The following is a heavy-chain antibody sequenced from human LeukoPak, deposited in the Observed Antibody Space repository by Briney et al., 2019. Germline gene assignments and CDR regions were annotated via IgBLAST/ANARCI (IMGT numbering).Heavy chain of an antibody. CDR1: GFTFSSYG. J-gene: IGHJ3*02. D-gene: IGHD1-26*01. Sequence: GGSLRLSCAASGFTFSSYGMHWVRQAPGKGLEWVAVIWYDGSNKYYADSVKGRFTISRDNSKNTLYLQMNSLRAEDTAVYYCARERHGIVGASGIWGQGTMVTVSS. CDR2: IWYDGSNK. CDR3: ARERHGIVGASGI. V-gene: IGHV3-33*01.